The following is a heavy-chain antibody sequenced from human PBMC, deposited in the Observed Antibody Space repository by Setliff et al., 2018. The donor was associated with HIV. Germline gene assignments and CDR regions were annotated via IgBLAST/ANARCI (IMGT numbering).Heavy chain of an antibody. J-gene: IGHJ5*02. V-gene: IGHV4-38-2*01. D-gene: IGHD4-4*01. Sequence: SETLSLTCAASGYSISSGYYWGWIRQPPGKGLEWIGSIYFTGSSDNNPSLKSRVTLSVDTSKHQFSLKLSSVTAADTAVYYCARFSNTLNWFDPWGQGTLVTVSS. CDR2: IYFTGSS. CDR1: GYSISSGYY. CDR3: ARFSNTLNWFDP.